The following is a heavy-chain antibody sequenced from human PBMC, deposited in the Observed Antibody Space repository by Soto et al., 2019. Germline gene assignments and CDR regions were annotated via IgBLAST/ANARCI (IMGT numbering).Heavy chain of an antibody. CDR2: MNPNDGNT. CDR1: GYTFSNYE. CDR3: ARYCNNSDCRHLYYFDY. D-gene: IGHD2-8*01. J-gene: IGHJ4*02. V-gene: IGHV1-8*01. Sequence: ASVKVSCKASGYTFSNYEINWVRQASGQGLEWMGRMNPNDGNTGYAQNFQGRVSMTRNTSINTAYMELSSLRSDDTAVYYCARYCNNSDCRHLYYFDYWGLGTLVTVSS.